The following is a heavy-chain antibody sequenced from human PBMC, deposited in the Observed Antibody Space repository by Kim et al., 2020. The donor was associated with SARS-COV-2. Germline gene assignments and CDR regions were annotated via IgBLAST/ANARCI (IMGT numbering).Heavy chain of an antibody. J-gene: IGHJ6*02. CDR3: ATGRYSSSSIHTANYYYGMDV. CDR1: GGTFSSYA. V-gene: IGHV1-69*13. D-gene: IGHD6-6*01. CDR2: IIPIFGTA. Sequence: SVKVSCKASGGTFSSYAISWVRQAPGQGLEWMGGIIPIFGTANYAQKFQGRVTITADESTSTAYMELSSLRSEDTAVYYCATGRYSSSSIHTANYYYGMDVWGQGTTDTVSS.